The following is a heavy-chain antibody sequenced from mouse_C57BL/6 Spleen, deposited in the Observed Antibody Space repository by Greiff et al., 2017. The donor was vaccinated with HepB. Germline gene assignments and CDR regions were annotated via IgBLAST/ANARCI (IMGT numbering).Heavy chain of an antibody. CDR3: ARGIDGSSAWLAY. CDR1: GYTFTSYW. Sequence: QVQLQQSGPELVMPGASVKLSCKASGYTFTSYWMHWVKQRPGQGLEWIGEIDPTDSYTNYNQKFKGKSTLTVDKSSSTAYMQLSSLTSEDSAVYYCARGIDGSSAWLAYWGQGTLVTVSA. CDR2: IDPTDSYT. D-gene: IGHD1-1*01. J-gene: IGHJ3*01. V-gene: IGHV1-69*01.